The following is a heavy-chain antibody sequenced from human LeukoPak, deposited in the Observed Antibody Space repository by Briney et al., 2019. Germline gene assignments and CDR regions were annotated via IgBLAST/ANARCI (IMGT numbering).Heavy chain of an antibody. V-gene: IGHV6-1*01. Sequence: SQTLSLTCAISGESVSSNSAAWNWIRQSPSRGLEWLGRTYYRSKWYNDYAVSVKSRITINPDTSKNQFSLQLNSVTPEDTAVYYCARAEFPEVGATGFDYWGQGTLVTVSS. CDR3: ARAEFPEVGATGFDY. CDR2: TYYRSKWYN. D-gene: IGHD1-26*01. CDR1: GESVSSNSAA. J-gene: IGHJ4*02.